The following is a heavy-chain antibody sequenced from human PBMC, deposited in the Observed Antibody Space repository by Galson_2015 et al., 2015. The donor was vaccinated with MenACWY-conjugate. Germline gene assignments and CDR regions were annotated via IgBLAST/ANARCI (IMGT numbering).Heavy chain of an antibody. Sequence: SVKVSCKASGYTFTSYGISWVRQAPGQGLEWMGWISAYNGNTNYAQKLQGRVTMTTDTSTSTAYMELSSLRSEDTAVYYCAGRRQQLVLGAFDIWGQGTMVTVSS. D-gene: IGHD6-13*01. CDR1: GYTFTSYG. J-gene: IGHJ3*02. CDR2: ISAYNGNT. CDR3: AGRRQQLVLGAFDI. V-gene: IGHV1-18*01.